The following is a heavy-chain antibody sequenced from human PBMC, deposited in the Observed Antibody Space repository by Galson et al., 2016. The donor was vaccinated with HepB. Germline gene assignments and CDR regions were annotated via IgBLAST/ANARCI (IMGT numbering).Heavy chain of an antibody. CDR3: ARGILIITDDAFDI. Sequence: SETLSLTCTVSGGSISNFYWTWIRQPPGKGLEWVGYVYYSGSTRYNPSLKSRVTILVDTSKNQFSLRLTSVSAADTAVYYCARGILIITDDAFDIWGQGTMVSVSS. V-gene: IGHV4-59*01. D-gene: IGHD3-9*01. CDR1: GGSISNFY. CDR2: VYYSGST. J-gene: IGHJ3*02.